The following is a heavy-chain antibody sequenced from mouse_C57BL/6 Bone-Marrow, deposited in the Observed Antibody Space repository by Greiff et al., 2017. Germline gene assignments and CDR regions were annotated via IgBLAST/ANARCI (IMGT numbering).Heavy chain of an antibody. Sequence: VQLQQSGTVLARPGASVKMSCKTSGYTFTSYWMHWVKQRPGQGLEWIGAIFPGNSDTSYNQKFKGKAKLTAVTSASTAYMELSSLTNKDSAVYYCTKVLHYYGSSHYAMDYRGKGTSVTVAS. CDR1: GYTFTSYW. CDR3: TKVLHYYGSSHYAMDY. J-gene: IGHJ4*01. CDR2: IFPGNSDT. D-gene: IGHD1-1*01. V-gene: IGHV1-5*01.